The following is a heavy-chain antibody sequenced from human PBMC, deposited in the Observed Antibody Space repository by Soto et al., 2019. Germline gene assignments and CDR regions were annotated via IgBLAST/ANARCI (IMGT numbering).Heavy chain of an antibody. CDR3: VKGNWAHSYNNWFDP. CDR2: LSGDGRST. V-gene: IGHV3-64D*06. J-gene: IGHJ5*02. Sequence: PGGSLRLSCSASGFTFRSYAIHWVRQAPGKGLEYVSALSGDGRSTYYADSVKGRFTVFRDNSKNTLFLQMSSLRVEDTAVYYCVKGNWAHSYNNWFDPWGQGTLVTVSS. D-gene: IGHD5-18*01. CDR1: GFTFRSYA.